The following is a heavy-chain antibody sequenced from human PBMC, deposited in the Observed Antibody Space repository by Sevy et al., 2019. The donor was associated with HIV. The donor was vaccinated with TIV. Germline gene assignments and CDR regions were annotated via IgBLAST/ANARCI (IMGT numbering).Heavy chain of an antibody. CDR3: AKDGGPVAGDI. J-gene: IGHJ3*02. CDR2: ISDSDGGI. Sequence: GGSLRLSCAASGFPFSSYAMSWVRQAPGKGLEWVSVISDSDGGIYYADSVKGRFTTSRDNSKNTLYLQMNSLRAEDTAVYYCAKDGGPVAGDIWGQGTMVTVSS. D-gene: IGHD6-19*01. CDR1: GFPFSSYA. V-gene: IGHV3-23*01.